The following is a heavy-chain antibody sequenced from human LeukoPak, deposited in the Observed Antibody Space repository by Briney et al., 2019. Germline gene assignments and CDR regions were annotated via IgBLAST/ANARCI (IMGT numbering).Heavy chain of an antibody. Sequence: SETLSLTCTVSGGSISSSSYYWGWIRQPPGKGPEWIGSICYSGSTYYNPSLKSRVTISVDTSKNQFSLKLSSVTAADTAVYYCASYVWGSYFGPKRFDYWGQGTLVTVSS. CDR1: GGSISSSSYY. D-gene: IGHD3-16*01. J-gene: IGHJ4*02. CDR2: ICYSGST. CDR3: ASYVWGSYFGPKRFDY. V-gene: IGHV4-39*01.